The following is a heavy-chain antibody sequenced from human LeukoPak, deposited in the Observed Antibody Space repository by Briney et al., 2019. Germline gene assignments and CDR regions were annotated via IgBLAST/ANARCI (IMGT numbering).Heavy chain of an antibody. CDR2: MNPNSGDR. CDR3: ARTTSFTASGHDY. D-gene: IGHD1-1*01. V-gene: IGHV1-8*03. J-gene: IGHJ4*02. Sequence: ASVKVSCKTSGYTFTNYHINWVRQATGQGLEWMGWMNPNSGDRGYAQKFQGRLSITRDTSISTVYMELSSLRSEDTAVYFCARTTSFTASGHDYWGQGTLVTVSS. CDR1: GYTFTNYH.